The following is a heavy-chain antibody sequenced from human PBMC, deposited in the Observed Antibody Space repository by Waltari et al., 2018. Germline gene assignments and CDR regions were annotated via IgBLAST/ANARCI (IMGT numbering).Heavy chain of an antibody. D-gene: IGHD6-6*01. CDR2: ITASGLM. V-gene: IGHV3-23*01. CDR1: GFPFSTYT. Sequence: ERQLLESGGALVQPGGSLRLSCAASGFPFSTYTINWVRQAPGQGLEWVAVITASGLMDYGDSVKGRFIISRDNSKNTLYLEMYRLRVEDTARYYCAKDEGARLAPTFGMDAWGQGTTVIVS. J-gene: IGHJ6*02. CDR3: AKDEGARLAPTFGMDA.